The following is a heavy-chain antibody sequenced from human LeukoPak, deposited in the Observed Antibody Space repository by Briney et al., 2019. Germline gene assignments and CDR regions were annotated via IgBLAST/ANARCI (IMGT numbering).Heavy chain of an antibody. CDR2: INPSGGST. V-gene: IGHV1-46*01. D-gene: IGHD3-22*01. CDR1: GYTFTSYY. J-gene: IGHJ4*02. CDR3: ARGAGDYYDSSGYYSPTFDY. Sequence: ASVKVSCKASGYTFTSYYMHWVRQAPGQGLEGMGIINPSGGSTSYAQKFQGRVTMTRDTSTSTVYMELSSLRSEDTAVYYCARGAGDYYDSSGYYSPTFDYWGQGTLVTVSS.